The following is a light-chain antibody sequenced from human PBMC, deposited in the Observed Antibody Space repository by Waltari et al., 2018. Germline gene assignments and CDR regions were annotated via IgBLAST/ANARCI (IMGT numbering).Light chain of an antibody. CDR2: DNN. CDR1: NSTIGSNY. J-gene: IGLJ3*02. Sequence: QPVLTQPPSVYAAPGPTVTIPCSGSNSTIGSNYVTWYQQFPGSGPKRLIYDNNERPSGIPDRFSGSKSGTSATLDITGLETGDEADYFCASWDGSLRGGVFGGGTKVTVL. V-gene: IGLV1-51*01. CDR3: ASWDGSLRGGV.